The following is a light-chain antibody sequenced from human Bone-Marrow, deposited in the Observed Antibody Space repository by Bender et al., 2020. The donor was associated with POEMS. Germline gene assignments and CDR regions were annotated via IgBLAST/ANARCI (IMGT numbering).Light chain of an antibody. CDR3: CSYAGSYTYFV. CDR1: SSDVGSYNL. Sequence: QSALTQPASVSGSPGQSITISCTGTSSDVGSYNLVSWYQQHPGKAPKLMIYEVDKRPSGVPDRFSGSKSGNTASLTISGLQTEDEADYYCCSYAGSYTYFVFGTGTDVTVL. J-gene: IGLJ1*01. CDR2: EVD. V-gene: IGLV2-23*02.